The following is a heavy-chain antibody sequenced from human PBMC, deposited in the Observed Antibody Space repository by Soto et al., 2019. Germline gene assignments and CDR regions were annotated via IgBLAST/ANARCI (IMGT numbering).Heavy chain of an antibody. J-gene: IGHJ6*02. CDR3: ARVDRGSSLFYYYYGMDV. D-gene: IGHD6-6*01. Sequence: QVQLVESGGGVVQPGRSLRLSCAAPGFTFSSYGMHWVRQAPGKGLEWVAVIWYDGSSKYYADSVKGRFTISRDNSKNTLYLQMDSLRAEDTAVYYCARVDRGSSLFYYYYGMDVWGQGTTVTVSS. CDR2: IWYDGSSK. CDR1: GFTFSSYG. V-gene: IGHV3-33*01.